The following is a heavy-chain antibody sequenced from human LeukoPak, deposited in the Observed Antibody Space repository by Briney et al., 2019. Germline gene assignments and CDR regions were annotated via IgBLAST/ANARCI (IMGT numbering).Heavy chain of an antibody. Sequence: GGSLRLSCAASGLSVSHNYMTWVRQAPGKGLQWVSMIRSDTGTDYADSVKGRFTISRDSSNNTLFLQMNSLRAEDTAVYYCARESNRRLHYYGIDVWGLGTTVTVSS. D-gene: IGHD2-15*01. J-gene: IGHJ6*02. CDR1: GLSVSHNY. CDR3: ARESNRRLHYYGIDV. V-gene: IGHV3-66*01. CDR2: IRSDTGT.